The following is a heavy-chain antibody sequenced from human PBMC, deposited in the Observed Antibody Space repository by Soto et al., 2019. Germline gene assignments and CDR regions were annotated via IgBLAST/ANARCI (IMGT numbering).Heavy chain of an antibody. Sequence: PSETLSLTCTVSGGSISSGDYYWSWIRQPPGKGLEWIGYIYYSGSTYYNPSLKSRVTISVDTSKNQFSLKLSSVTAADTAVYYCARVVVVVAAITSYWFDPWGQGTLVTVSS. CDR3: ARVVVVVAAITSYWFDP. V-gene: IGHV4-30-4*02. J-gene: IGHJ5*02. CDR1: GGSISSGDYY. D-gene: IGHD2-15*01. CDR2: IYYSGST.